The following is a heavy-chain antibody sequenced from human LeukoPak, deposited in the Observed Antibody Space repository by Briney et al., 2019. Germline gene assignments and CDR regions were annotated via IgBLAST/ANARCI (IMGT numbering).Heavy chain of an antibody. D-gene: IGHD1-1*01. CDR1: GCTFTSYY. CDR3: ARGTGRGAYYFDY. Sequence: GASVKVSCKASGCTFTSYYMHWVRQAPGKGLEWMGLINHNCGSTNKAQKFQGRVTMPRHTSTSAVYIELSSLSSEDTAVYYCARGTGRGAYYFDYWGPGTLVTVSS. J-gene: IGHJ4*02. CDR2: INHNCGST. V-gene: IGHV1-46*01.